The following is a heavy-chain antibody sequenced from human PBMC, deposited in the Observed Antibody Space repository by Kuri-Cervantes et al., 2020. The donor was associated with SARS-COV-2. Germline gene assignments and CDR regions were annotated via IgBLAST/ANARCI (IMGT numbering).Heavy chain of an antibody. J-gene: IGHJ3*02. CDR3: AGPNFAFDI. D-gene: IGHD5-24*01. V-gene: IGHV4-4*02. CDR2: IYHSGST. CDR1: GGSISSSNW. Sequence: SCAVSGGSISSSNWWSWVRQPPGKGLEWMGEIYHSGSTNYNPSLKSRVAISVDTSKNQFSLKLSSVTAADTAVYYCAGPNFAFDIWGQGTMVTVSS.